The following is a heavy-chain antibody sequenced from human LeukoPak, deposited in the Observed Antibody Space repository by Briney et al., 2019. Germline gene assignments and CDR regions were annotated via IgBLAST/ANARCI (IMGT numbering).Heavy chain of an antibody. CDR1: GGSFSSHY. Sequence: PSETLSLTCAVYGGSFSSHYWSWIRQPPGKGLEWIGEINHSGSTNYNPSLKSRVTISVDTSKNQFSLRLKSVTAADTAMYYCAKSGGYGLIDYWGQGTLVTVSS. D-gene: IGHD1-26*01. CDR2: INHSGST. J-gene: IGHJ4*02. CDR3: AKSGGYGLIDY. V-gene: IGHV4-34*01.